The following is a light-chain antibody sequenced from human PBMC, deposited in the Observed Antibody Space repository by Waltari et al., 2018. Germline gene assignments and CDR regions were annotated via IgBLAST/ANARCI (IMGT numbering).Light chain of an antibody. CDR1: QSVLYSSNNKNY. V-gene: IGKV4-1*01. CDR3: QQYYSTRT. Sequence: LVLIQLPHLLAVFLGEWPTIYCKSSQSVLYSSNNKNYLAWYQQKPGQPPKLLIYCASTRESGVPDRFSGSGSGTDFTLTISSLQAEDVAVYYCQQYYSTRTFGQGTKVEIK. J-gene: IGKJ1*01. CDR2: CAS.